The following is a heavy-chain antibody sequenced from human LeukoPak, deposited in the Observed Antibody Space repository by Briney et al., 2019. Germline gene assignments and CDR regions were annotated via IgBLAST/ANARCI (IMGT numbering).Heavy chain of an antibody. Sequence: SETLSLTCAVSGASISGSGYYWGWIRQPPRKGLEWIGNIYYSGSTYYNPSLQSRVTISIDISKNEFSLRLNSVTAADTAMYYCAKSGGYGLIDYWGQGTLVTVSS. CDR1: GASISGSGYY. CDR3: AKSGGYGLIDY. J-gene: IGHJ4*02. D-gene: IGHD1-26*01. V-gene: IGHV4-39*01. CDR2: IYYSGST.